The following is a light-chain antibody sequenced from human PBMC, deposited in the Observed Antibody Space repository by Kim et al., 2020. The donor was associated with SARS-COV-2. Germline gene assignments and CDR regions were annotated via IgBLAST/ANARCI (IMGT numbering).Light chain of an antibody. Sequence: QSALTQPASVSGSPGQSITISCTGTSSDVGSYNLVSWYQQHPGKAPKLMIYEVSKRPSGVSNRFSGSKSGNTASLTISGLQAEDEADYYCCSYAGSSIVVFGGGTQRTVL. CDR3: CSYAGSSIVV. J-gene: IGLJ2*01. CDR2: EVS. CDR1: SSDVGSYNL. V-gene: IGLV2-23*02.